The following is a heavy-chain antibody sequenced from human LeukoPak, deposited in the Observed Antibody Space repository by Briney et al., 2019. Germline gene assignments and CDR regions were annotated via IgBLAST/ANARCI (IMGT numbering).Heavy chain of an antibody. Sequence: GGSLRLSCVASGFSFSTYGMHWVRQAPGKGLEWVAVISYDGSNKYYADSVKGRFTISRDNSKNTLYLQMNSLRAEDTALYYCARDLGFYYYYMDVWGKGTTVTVSS. V-gene: IGHV3-30*19. CDR2: ISYDGSNK. CDR1: GFSFSTYG. J-gene: IGHJ6*03. CDR3: ARDLGFYYYYMDV.